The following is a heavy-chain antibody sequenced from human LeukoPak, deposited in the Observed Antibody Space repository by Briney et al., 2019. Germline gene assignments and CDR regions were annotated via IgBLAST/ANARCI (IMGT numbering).Heavy chain of an antibody. V-gene: IGHV4-4*07. J-gene: IGHJ6*02. CDR3: ARVNDRELGYYYYGMDV. CDR2: IYTSGST. CDR1: GGSISSYY. D-gene: IGHD1-1*01. Sequence: KASETLSLTCTVSGGSISSYYWSWIRQPAGKGLEWIGRIYTSGSTNYNPSLKSRVTMSVDTSKNQFSLKLSSVTAADTAVYYCARVNDRELGYYYYGMDVWGQGTTVTVSS.